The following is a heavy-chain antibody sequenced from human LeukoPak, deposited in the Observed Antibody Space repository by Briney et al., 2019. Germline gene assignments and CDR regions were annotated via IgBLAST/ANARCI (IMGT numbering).Heavy chain of an antibody. CDR2: IIPVLGIA. V-gene: IGHV1-69*04. CDR1: GGTFSSYA. CDR3: ARDRSTSGPYYYYYGMDV. D-gene: IGHD2-2*01. Sequence: SVKVSCKASGGTFSSYAISWVRQAPGQGLEWMGRIIPVLGIANYAQKFQGRVTITADKSTSTAYMELSSLRSEDTAVYYCARDRSTSGPYYYYYGMDVWGQGTTVTVSS. J-gene: IGHJ6*02.